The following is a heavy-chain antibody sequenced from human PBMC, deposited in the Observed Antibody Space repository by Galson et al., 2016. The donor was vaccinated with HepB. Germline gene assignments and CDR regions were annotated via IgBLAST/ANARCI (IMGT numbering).Heavy chain of an antibody. D-gene: IGHD1-1*01. CDR2: ISPRRTT. CDR1: GFVFSNFG. Sequence: SLRLSCAASGFVFSNFGLSWVHQAPGKGLEWVASISPRRTTYYSDSVQGRFTISRDNSNNTLYLQMNGLRAEDTAVYYCAKERLVRRIFDHWGRGTLLTVSS. CDR3: AKERLVRRIFDH. J-gene: IGHJ4*02. V-gene: IGHV3-23*01.